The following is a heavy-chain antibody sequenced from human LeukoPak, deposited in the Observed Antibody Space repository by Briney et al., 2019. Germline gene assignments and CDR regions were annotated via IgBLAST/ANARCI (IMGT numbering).Heavy chain of an antibody. CDR3: AKDRGY. CDR2: ISGSGDNT. J-gene: IGHJ4*02. Sequence: GGSLRLSCAASGCTFGTYGMTWVRQAPGKGLEWVSGISGSGDNTYYADSVKGRFTISRDNSKNVLYLQMNSLRADDTAVYYCAKDRGYWGQGTLVTVSS. V-gene: IGHV3-23*01. CDR1: GCTFGTYG.